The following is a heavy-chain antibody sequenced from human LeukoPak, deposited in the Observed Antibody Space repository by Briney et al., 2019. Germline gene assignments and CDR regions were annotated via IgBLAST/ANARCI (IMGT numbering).Heavy chain of an antibody. Sequence: GGSLRLSCAASGFTFSSYSMNWVRQAPGKGLEWLSYISSTSSAIYYADSLKGRFTTSRDNAKNSLYLQMNSLRAEDTAVYYCARGLTTVTNWFDPWGQGTLVTVSS. V-gene: IGHV3-48*04. D-gene: IGHD4-17*01. CDR3: ARGLTTVTNWFDP. J-gene: IGHJ5*02. CDR1: GFTFSSYS. CDR2: ISSTSSAI.